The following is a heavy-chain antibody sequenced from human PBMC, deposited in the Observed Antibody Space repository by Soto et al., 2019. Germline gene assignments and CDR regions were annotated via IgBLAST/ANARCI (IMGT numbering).Heavy chain of an antibody. D-gene: IGHD5-18*01. Sequence: SETRSLTCAVYGGSSSCYYWSWIRQPPGRGLEWIGEINHSGSTNYNPSLKSRVTISVDTSKNQFSLKLSSVTAADTAVYYCARSDRDGYNHFDYWGQGTLVTVPQ. V-gene: IGHV4-34*01. CDR3: ARSDRDGYNHFDY. CDR2: INHSGST. CDR1: GGSSSCYY. J-gene: IGHJ4*02.